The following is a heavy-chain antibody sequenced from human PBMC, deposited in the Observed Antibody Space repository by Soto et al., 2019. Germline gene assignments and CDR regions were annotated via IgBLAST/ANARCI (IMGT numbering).Heavy chain of an antibody. CDR2: IKPDGSEK. J-gene: IGHJ4*02. V-gene: IGHV3-7*04. CDR3: ARDLASTTIPNY. D-gene: IGHD4-17*01. CDR1: GFTFSSFW. Sequence: EVQLVESGGGLVQPGGSLRLSCAASGFTFSSFWMSWVRQAPGKGLEWVANIKPDGSEKYYVDSVRGRFTISRVNAKNSLYLQMNSLRAEDTAVYYCARDLASTTIPNYWGQGTLVTVSS.